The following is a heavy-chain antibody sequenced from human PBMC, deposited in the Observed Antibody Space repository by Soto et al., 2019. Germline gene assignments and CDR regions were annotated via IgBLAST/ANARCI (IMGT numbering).Heavy chain of an antibody. CDR2: LTGGGDNP. J-gene: IGHJ4*02. CDR3: ARGGSGWYPFDY. Sequence: GSLRLSCAASGXAFSNYSMSWVRQSPGKGLEWISSLTGGGDNPHYAESVKGRFTISRDNSKSTLFLQINSLSDGDTAVYYCARGGSGWYPFDYWGQGTLGTVS. V-gene: IGHV3-23*01. D-gene: IGHD6-19*01. CDR1: GXAFSNYS.